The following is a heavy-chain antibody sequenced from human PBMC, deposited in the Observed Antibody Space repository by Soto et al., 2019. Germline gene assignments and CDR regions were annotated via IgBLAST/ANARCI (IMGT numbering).Heavy chain of an antibody. CDR3: TTDRFSVSPD. J-gene: IGHJ4*02. Sequence: PGGSLRLSCAASGFIFSNAWMNWVRLAPGKGLEWVGRIKSKTDGGTTDYAAPVKGRFTISRDDSKTTLYLQMNSLKSEDTAVYYCTTDRFSVSPDWGLGTLVTVSS. V-gene: IGHV3-15*01. CDR1: GFIFSNAW. D-gene: IGHD3-3*01. CDR2: IKSKTDGGTT.